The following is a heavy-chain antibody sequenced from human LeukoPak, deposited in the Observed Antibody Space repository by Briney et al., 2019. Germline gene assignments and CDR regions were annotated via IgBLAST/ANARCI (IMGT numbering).Heavy chain of an antibody. CDR1: GFTFSNYA. V-gene: IGHV3-23*01. J-gene: IGHJ2*01. Sequence: GGSLRLSCVASGFTFSNYAMSWVRQAPGKGLEWVSATSGSGGSTYYADSVKGRFTISRDNSKNTLYLQMNSLRAEDTAVYYCAKHSTGVECWGRGTLVTVSS. CDR3: AKHSTGVEC. CDR2: TSGSGGST. D-gene: IGHD3-10*01.